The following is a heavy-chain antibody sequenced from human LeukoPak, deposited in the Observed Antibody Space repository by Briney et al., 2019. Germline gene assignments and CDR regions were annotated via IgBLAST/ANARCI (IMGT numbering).Heavy chain of an antibody. Sequence: PSETLSLTCTVSGGSISSGDYYWSWLRQPPGKGLEWIGYIYYSGSTYYNPSLKSRVTISVDTSKNQFSLKLSSVTAADTAVYYCARDPAPGRYYFDYWGQGTLVTVSS. J-gene: IGHJ4*02. CDR2: IYYSGST. D-gene: IGHD3-10*01. CDR1: GGSISSGDYY. V-gene: IGHV4-30-4*08. CDR3: ARDPAPGRYYFDY.